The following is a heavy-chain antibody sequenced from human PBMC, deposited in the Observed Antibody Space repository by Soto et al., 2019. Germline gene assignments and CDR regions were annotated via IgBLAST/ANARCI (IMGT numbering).Heavy chain of an antibody. Sequence: QVQLVQSGAEVKKPGASVKVSCKASGYTFTSYYMHWVRQAPGQGLEWMGIINPSGGSTSYARKFQGRVTMTRDTSTSTVYMELSSLRSEDTAVYYCATLAGNYYDSSGYSAAFDIWGQGTMVTVSS. J-gene: IGHJ3*02. V-gene: IGHV1-46*01. CDR1: GYTFTSYY. D-gene: IGHD3-22*01. CDR2: INPSGGST. CDR3: ATLAGNYYDSSGYSAAFDI.